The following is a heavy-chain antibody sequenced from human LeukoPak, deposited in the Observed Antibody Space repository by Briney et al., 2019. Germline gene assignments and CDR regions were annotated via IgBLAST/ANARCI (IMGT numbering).Heavy chain of an antibody. D-gene: IGHD3-22*01. V-gene: IGHV1-46*01. Sequence: ASVKVSCKASGYTFTSYYMHWVRQAPGQGLEWMAIINPSGGTTNYAQKFQGRVTMTRDTSTSTVYMELTSLRSEDTAVYYCARDFRPSYGSSDYYYPGDYWGQGALVTVSS. CDR1: GYTFTSYY. CDR3: ARDFRPSYGSSDYYYPGDY. CDR2: INPSGGTT. J-gene: IGHJ4*02.